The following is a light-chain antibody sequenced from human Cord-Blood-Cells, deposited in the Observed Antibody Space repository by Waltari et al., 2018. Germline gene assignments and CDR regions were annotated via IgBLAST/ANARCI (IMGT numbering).Light chain of an antibody. Sequence: QSALTQPASVSGSPGQSITIPCPGTSSHVGSYNLVSWYQQHPGKAPKLMIYEASKRPSGVANRFSGSKAGNTSSLTSSGLQAEDEADYYCCSYAGVFGGGTKLTVL. CDR1: SSHVGSYNL. V-gene: IGLV2-23*01. J-gene: IGLJ3*02. CDR3: CSYAGV. CDR2: EAS.